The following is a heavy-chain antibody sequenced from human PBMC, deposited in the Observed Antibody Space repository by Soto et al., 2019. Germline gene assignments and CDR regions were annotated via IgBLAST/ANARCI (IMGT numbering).Heavy chain of an antibody. Sequence: PGGSLRLSCGASGFTFSSYWMSWVRQAPGKGLEWVANIKQDGTEKYYVDSVKGRFTISRDNAKNSLYLQMNSLRAEDTAVYYCARVTDPNYYYMDVWGKGTMVTVSS. V-gene: IGHV3-7*01. CDR3: ARVTDPNYYYMDV. CDR2: IKQDGTEK. CDR1: GFTFSSYW. J-gene: IGHJ6*03.